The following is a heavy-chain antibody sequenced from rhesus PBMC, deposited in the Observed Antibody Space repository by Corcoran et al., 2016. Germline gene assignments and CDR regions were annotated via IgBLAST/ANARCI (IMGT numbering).Heavy chain of an antibody. CDR2: MKNKADGGTA. J-gene: IGHJ4*01. Sequence: EVQLVESGGGLVQPGGSLRLSCAASGFTFSNSWMSWVRQAPGKGLDWVGRMKNKADGGTAAYAAPVKGRFTISRDDAKNTLYLQRKSLKTEDSAVYYCTSSGRGGYWGQGVLVTVSS. D-gene: IGHD6-37*01. CDR3: TSSGRGGY. V-gene: IGHV3-16*02. CDR1: GFTFSNSW.